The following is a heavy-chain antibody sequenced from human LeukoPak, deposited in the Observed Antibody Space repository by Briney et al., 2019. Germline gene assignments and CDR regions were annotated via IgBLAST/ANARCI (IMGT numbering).Heavy chain of an antibody. CDR3: APHDSSITATYFDY. V-gene: IGHV4-59*01. Sequence: SETLSLTCTVSGGSIRTYYWSWIRQPPGKGLEWIGYIHYTGSTYYNPSLKSRVTMSVDTSKNQFSLRLNSVTAADTAVYYCAPHDSSITATYFDYWGQGTLVTVSS. CDR1: GGSIRTYY. J-gene: IGHJ4*02. CDR2: IHYTGST. D-gene: IGHD3-22*01.